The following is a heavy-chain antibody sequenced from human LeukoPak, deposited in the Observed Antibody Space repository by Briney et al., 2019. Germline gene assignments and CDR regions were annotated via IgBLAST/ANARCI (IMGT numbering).Heavy chain of an antibody. CDR1: GGSISSGGYS. V-gene: IGHV4-30-2*01. D-gene: IGHD3-9*01. CDR2: IYHSGST. J-gene: IGHJ4*02. Sequence: SQTLSLTCAVSGGSISSGGYSWGWIRQPPGKGLEWIGYIYHSGSTYYNPSLKSRVTISVDRSKNQFSLKLSSVTAADTAVYYCARTHYDILTHWGQGTLVTVSS. CDR3: ARTHYDILTH.